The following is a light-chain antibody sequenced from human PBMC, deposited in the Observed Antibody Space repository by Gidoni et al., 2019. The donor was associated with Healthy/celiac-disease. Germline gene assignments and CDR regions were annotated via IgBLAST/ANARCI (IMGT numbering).Light chain of an antibody. V-gene: IGKV3-20*01. CDR3: QQYGSSPYT. CDR2: GAS. CDR1: QSVSSSY. Sequence: EIRLTQSPGTLSLSPGERATLSCRASQSVSSSYLAGYQQKPGQAPRLLIYGASSRATGIPDRFSGSGSGTDFTLTISRLEPEDFAVYYCQQYGSSPYTFGQGTKLEIK. J-gene: IGKJ2*01.